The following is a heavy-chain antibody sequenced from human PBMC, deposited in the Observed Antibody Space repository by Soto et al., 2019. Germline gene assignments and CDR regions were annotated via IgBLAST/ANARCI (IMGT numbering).Heavy chain of an antibody. CDR1: GYNFNQYY. CDR2: INLRGGTT. V-gene: IGHV1-46*02. CDR3: ARGPDDSHVPRWDH. J-gene: IGHJ4*02. D-gene: IGHD4-4*01. Sequence: QVQLVQSGPEVRKPGASVRLSCATSGYNFNQYYIHWLRQAPGQGLEWMGIINLRGGTTEYAHKFRGRVTVTGDTSTRTAYMELSSLRSEDTAVYFCARGPDDSHVPRWDHWGQGTLITVSS.